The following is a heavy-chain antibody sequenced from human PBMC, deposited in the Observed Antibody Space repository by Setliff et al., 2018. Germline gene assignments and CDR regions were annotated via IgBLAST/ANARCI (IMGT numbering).Heavy chain of an antibody. CDR2: IIPIFGTA. V-gene: IGHV1-69*06. CDR1: GYTFTSYS. J-gene: IGHJ4*02. Sequence: GASVKVSCKASGYTFTSYSMNWVRQAPGQGLEWMGRIIPIFGTANYAQKFQGRVTITADKSTSTAYMELSRLRSDDTAVYYCARDRDSSGYPYYFDYWGQGTLVTVSS. CDR3: ARDRDSSGYPYYFDY. D-gene: IGHD3-22*01.